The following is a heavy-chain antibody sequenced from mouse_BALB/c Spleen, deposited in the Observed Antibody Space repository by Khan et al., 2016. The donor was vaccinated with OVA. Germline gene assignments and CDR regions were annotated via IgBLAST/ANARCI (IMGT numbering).Heavy chain of an antibody. Sequence: EVQLQESGPGLVKPSQSLSLTCTVTGYSITSEYAWNWIRHFPGNKLEWMGYINYSGNTRYNPSLKSRISNNRDTSKNQFFLQLNSVTTEDTATYYCTRKDYYDYDPFPYWGQGTLVTVSA. J-gene: IGHJ3*01. CDR3: TRKDYYDYDPFPY. CDR2: INYSGNT. CDR1: GYSITSEYA. D-gene: IGHD2-4*01. V-gene: IGHV3-2*02.